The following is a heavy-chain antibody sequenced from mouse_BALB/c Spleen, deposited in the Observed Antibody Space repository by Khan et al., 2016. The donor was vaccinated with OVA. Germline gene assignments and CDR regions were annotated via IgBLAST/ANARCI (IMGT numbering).Heavy chain of an antibody. V-gene: IGHV1-76*01. J-gene: IGHJ2*01. CDR3: AREEAFNYVDY. Sequence: QVQLKESGAELVRPGASVKLSCKTSGYIFTSYWIHWVKQRSGQGLEWIARIYPGTDNTYYNDSLKDQVTLTADNSSSPAYMQLSSRKSEDAAYDFCAREEAFNYVDYWGQGTTLTVSS. CDR2: IYPGTDNT. CDR1: GYIFTSYW.